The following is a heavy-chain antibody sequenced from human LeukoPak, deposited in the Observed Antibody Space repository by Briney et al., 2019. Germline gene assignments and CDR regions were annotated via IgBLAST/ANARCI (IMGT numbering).Heavy chain of an antibody. Sequence: GGSLRLSCAASGFTFSSYGMYWVRQAPGKGLEWVAVIWYDGKNKYYGDSVKGRFTISRDNSKNRLYLQMNSLRAEDTAAYYCARGDDILTGYYYYGMDVWGQGTTVTVSS. CDR3: ARGDDILTGYYYYGMDV. CDR2: IWYDGKNK. CDR1: GFTFSSYG. J-gene: IGHJ6*02. V-gene: IGHV3-33*01. D-gene: IGHD3-9*01.